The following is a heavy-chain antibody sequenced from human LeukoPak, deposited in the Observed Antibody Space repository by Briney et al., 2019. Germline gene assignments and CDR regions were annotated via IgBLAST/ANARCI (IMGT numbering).Heavy chain of an antibody. V-gene: IGHV3-15*01. CDR3: TTDLPATSWPHIDY. D-gene: IGHD2-21*01. Sequence: PGGSLRLSCAASGFTFSNAWMSWVRQAPGKGLEWVGRIKSKTDGGTTDYAAPVKGRFTISRDDSKNTLYLQMNSLKTEDTAVYYCTTDLPATSWPHIDYWGQGTLVTVSS. J-gene: IGHJ4*02. CDR2: IKSKTDGGTT. CDR1: GFTFSNAW.